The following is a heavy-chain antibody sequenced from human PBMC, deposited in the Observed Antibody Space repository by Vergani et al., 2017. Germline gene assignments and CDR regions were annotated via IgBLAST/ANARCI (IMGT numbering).Heavy chain of an antibody. CDR3: AARKLVVVTAIGAFDI. D-gene: IGHD2-21*02. CDR1: GFTFTSSA. J-gene: IGHJ3*02. Sequence: QMQLVQSGPEVKKPGTSVKVSCKASGFTFTSSAVQWVRQARGQRLEWIGWIVVGSGNTNYAQKFQERVTITRDMSTSTAYMELSSLRSEDTAVYYCAARKLVVVTAIGAFDIWGQGTTVTVSS. V-gene: IGHV1-58*01. CDR2: IVVGSGNT.